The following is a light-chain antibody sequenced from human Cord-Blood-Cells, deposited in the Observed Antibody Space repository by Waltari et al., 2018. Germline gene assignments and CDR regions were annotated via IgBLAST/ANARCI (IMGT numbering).Light chain of an antibody. CDR2: DVS. J-gene: IGLJ2*01. CDR3: SSYTSSSTLAV. V-gene: IGLV2-14*01. Sequence: QSALTQTPSVSGSPGPSITTPCTGTSRHVCGYYYLSWYQQHPGKAPKLMIYDVSNRPSGVSNRFSGSKSGNTASLTISGLQAEDEADYYCSSYTSSSTLAVFGGGTKLTVL. CDR1: SRHVCGYYY.